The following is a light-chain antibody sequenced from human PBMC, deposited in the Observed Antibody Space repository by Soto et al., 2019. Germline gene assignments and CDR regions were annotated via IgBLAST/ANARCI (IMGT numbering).Light chain of an antibody. J-gene: IGKJ1*01. CDR1: QSVSSSY. CDR3: QQYGSSGT. CDR2: GAS. Sequence: EIVLTQSPGTLSLSPGERATLSCRASQSVSSSYLAWYQQKPGQAPRLLIYGASNRATGIPDRFSGSGSGTDFTLTISRLEPEDFAAYYCQQYGSSGTFGQGTRVDIK. V-gene: IGKV3-20*01.